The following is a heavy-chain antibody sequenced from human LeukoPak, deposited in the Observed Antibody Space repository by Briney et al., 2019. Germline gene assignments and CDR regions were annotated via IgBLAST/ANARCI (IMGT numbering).Heavy chain of an antibody. D-gene: IGHD6-13*01. V-gene: IGHV1-69*06. Sequence: SVKVSCKASGGTFSSYAVSWVRQAPGQGLEWMGGIIPIFGTANYAQKFQGRVTITAVKSTSTAYMELRSLRSDDTAVYYCARALVAAAGTEFDPWGQGTLVTVSS. CDR2: IIPIFGTA. CDR1: GGTFSSYA. CDR3: ARALVAAAGTEFDP. J-gene: IGHJ5*02.